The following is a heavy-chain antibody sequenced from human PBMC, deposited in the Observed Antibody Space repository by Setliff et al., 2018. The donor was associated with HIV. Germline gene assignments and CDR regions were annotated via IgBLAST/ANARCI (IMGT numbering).Heavy chain of an antibody. CDR2: IVVGSGAT. CDR1: GFTFTSSV. Sequence: ASVKVSCKASGFTFTSSVMQWVRQARGQSPEWMGWIVVGSGATNYAQKFQERVTITRDMSTRTAYMEMSSLKYEDTAVYYCAATKGDWDRLLDAFDIWGRGTMVTVSS. V-gene: IGHV1-58*02. CDR3: AATKGDWDRLLDAFDI. D-gene: IGHD2-21*02. J-gene: IGHJ3*02.